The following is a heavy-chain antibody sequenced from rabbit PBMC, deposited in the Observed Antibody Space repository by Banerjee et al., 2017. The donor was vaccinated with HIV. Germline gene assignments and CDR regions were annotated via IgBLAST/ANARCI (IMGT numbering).Heavy chain of an antibody. Sequence: QEQLVEYGGDLVQPEGSLTLTCTASGFSFSSGYDMCWVRQAPGKGLEWIACIYTGSSGSTYFASWAKGRFTITRSTSLNTVTLQMTSLTAADTATYFCARGLGAADSPDYFDLWGPGTLVTVS. V-gene: IGHV1S45*01. CDR1: GFSFSSGYD. CDR2: IYTGSSGST. D-gene: IGHD4-2*01. CDR3: ARGLGAADSPDYFDL. J-gene: IGHJ4*01.